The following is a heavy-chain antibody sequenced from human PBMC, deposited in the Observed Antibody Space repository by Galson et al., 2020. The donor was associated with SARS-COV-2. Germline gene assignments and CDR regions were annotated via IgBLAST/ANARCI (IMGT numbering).Heavy chain of an antibody. Sequence: SETLSLTCTVSGGSISSSSYYWGWIRQPPGKGLEWIGSIYYSGSTYYNPSLKSRVTISVDTSKNQFSLKLSSVTAADTAVYYCARVYSSGWLFDYWGQGTLVTGSS. J-gene: IGHJ4*02. CDR3: ARVYSSGWLFDY. D-gene: IGHD6-19*01. V-gene: IGHV4-39*07. CDR2: IYYSGST. CDR1: GGSISSSSYY.